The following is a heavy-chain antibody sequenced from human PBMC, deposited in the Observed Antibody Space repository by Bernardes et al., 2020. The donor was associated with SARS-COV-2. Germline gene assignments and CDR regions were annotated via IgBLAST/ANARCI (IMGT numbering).Heavy chain of an antibody. Sequence: GGSLRLSRAASGFTFSNYGMNWVRQAPGKGLEWVSFIITSGESKYYADSVRGRFTISRDNAKDSLSLEMHSLRTEDTAVYYCARDSGPTDVRAFEIWGRGTLVTVSS. CDR3: ARDSGPTDVRAFEI. CDR2: IITSGESK. V-gene: IGHV3-21*01. J-gene: IGHJ3*02. D-gene: IGHD3-10*01. CDR1: GFTFSNYG.